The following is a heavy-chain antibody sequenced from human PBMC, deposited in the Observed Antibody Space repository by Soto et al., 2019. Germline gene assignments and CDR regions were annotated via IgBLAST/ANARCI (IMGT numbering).Heavy chain of an antibody. D-gene: IGHD3-3*01. CDR3: ARGGAFRSGKGDYYYYGMDV. CDR2: IIPIFGTA. CDR1: GGTFSSYA. J-gene: IGHJ6*02. Sequence: ASVKVSCKASGGTFSSYAISWVRQAPGQGLEWMGGIIPIFGTANYAQKFQGRVTITADESTSTAYMELSSLRSEDTAVYYCARGGAFRSGKGDYYYYGMDVWGQGTTVTVSS. V-gene: IGHV1-69*13.